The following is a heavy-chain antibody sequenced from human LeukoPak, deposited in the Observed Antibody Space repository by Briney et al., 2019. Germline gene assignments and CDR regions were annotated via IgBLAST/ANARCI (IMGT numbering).Heavy chain of an antibody. CDR1: GFNVITNY. D-gene: IGHD1-26*01. J-gene: IGHJ3*02. Sequence: GGSLRLSCAASGFNVITNYMNWVRQAPGKGLEWVSVVYSGGSTFYADSVKGRFTISRDNSKNTLYLQMNSLRAEDTAVYYCARANLGAGGAFDIWGQGTMVTVSS. CDR2: VYSGGST. CDR3: ARANLGAGGAFDI. V-gene: IGHV3-53*05.